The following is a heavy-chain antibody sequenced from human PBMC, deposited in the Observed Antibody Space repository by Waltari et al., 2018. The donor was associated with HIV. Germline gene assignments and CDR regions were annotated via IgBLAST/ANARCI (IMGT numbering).Heavy chain of an antibody. CDR2: INPNSGGT. V-gene: IGHV1-2*06. J-gene: IGHJ6*02. D-gene: IGHD2-2*02. Sequence: QVQLVQSGAEVKKTGASVKVSCKASGYTLTGYYMHWVRQAPGQGLDWMGRINPNSGGTNYAQKFQGRVTMTRDTSISTAYMELSRLRSDDTAVYYCARGDYCSSTSCYINGMDVWGQGTTVTVSS. CDR1: GYTLTGYY. CDR3: ARGDYCSSTSCYINGMDV.